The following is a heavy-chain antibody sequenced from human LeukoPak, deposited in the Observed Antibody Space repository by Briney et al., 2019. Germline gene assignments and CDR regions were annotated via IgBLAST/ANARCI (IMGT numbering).Heavy chain of an antibody. J-gene: IGHJ5*02. V-gene: IGHV3-23*01. CDR2: ISASGGST. CDR3: ARGLDSSSPAGNWFDP. CDR1: GFTFSSSA. Sequence: SGGSLRLSCAASGFTFSSSAMSWVRQVPGKGLEWVSGISASGGSTYYADSVRGRFTISRDNSKNTLYVQMNSLRAEDTAVYYCARGLDSSSPAGNWFDPWGQGTLVTVSS. D-gene: IGHD6-6*01.